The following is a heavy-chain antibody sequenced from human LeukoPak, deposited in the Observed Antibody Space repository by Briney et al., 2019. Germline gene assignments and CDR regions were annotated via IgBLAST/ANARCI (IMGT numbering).Heavy chain of an antibody. Sequence: RSGGSLRLSCAASGFTFDDYAMHWVRQAPGKGLEWVSGISWNSGSIGYADSVKGRFTISRDNAKNSLYLQMNSLRAEDTALYYCAKEKRMVRGVITPFDYWGQGTLVTVSS. CDR2: ISWNSGSI. D-gene: IGHD3-10*01. J-gene: IGHJ4*02. CDR3: AKEKRMVRGVITPFDY. CDR1: GFTFDDYA. V-gene: IGHV3-9*01.